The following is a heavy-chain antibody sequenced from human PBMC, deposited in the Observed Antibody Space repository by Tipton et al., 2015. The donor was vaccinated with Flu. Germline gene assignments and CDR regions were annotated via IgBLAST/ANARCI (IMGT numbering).Heavy chain of an antibody. Sequence: TLSLTCTVSGGSISSSSYYWGWIRQPPGKGLEWIGEINHSGSTNYNPSLKSRVTISVDTSKNQFSLKLSSVTAADTAVYYCARQYGVYSSGWNWYFDLWGQGTLVTVSS. CDR3: ARQYGVYSSGWNWYFDL. V-gene: IGHV4-39*01. D-gene: IGHD6-19*01. CDR1: GGSISSSSYY. CDR2: INHSGST. J-gene: IGHJ2*01.